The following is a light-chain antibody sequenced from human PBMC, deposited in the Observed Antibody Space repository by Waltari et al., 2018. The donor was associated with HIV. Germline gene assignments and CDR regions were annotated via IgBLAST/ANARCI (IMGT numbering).Light chain of an antibody. CDR2: DAS. CDR3: QHYHSDPPT. V-gene: IGKV1-8*01. J-gene: IGKJ1*01. Sequence: IRMIHSPSSFSASIGDRVTITCRASQRISNSVAWYQQKPGAAPKLLIYDASVLQSGVPSRFSGGGSGSDFSLTISCLQSEDFATYYCQHYHSDPPTFGPGTRVEIK. CDR1: QRISNS.